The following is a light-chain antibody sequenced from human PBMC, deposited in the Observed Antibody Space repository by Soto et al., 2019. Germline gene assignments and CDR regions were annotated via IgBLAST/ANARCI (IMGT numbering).Light chain of an antibody. V-gene: IGKV3-20*01. CDR2: GAS. CDR3: QQYGSSRT. J-gene: IGKJ1*01. Sequence: EIVLTQSPATLSLSPGERATLSCRASQSVSSSYLAWYQQKPGQAPRLLIYGASSRATGIPDRFSGSGSGTDFTLTISRLEPEDFAAYYCQQYGSSRTFGQGTKVDIK. CDR1: QSVSSSY.